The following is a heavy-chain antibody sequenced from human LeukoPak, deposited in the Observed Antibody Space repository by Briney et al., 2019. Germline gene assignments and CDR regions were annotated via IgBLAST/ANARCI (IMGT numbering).Heavy chain of an antibody. CDR3: ARAPPDIVVVPAART. CDR2: ISAYNGNT. Sequence: GASVRVSCKASGYTFTSYGISWVRQAPGQGLEWMGWISAYNGNTNYAQKLQGRVTMTTDTSTSTAYMELRSLRSDDTAVYYCARAPPDIVVVPAARTWGQGTLVTVSS. V-gene: IGHV1-18*01. CDR1: GYTFTSYG. D-gene: IGHD2-2*01. J-gene: IGHJ5*02.